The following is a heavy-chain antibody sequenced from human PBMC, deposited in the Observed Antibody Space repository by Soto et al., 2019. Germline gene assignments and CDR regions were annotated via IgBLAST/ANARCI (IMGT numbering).Heavy chain of an antibody. CDR3: ARGESSRWYYYYGMDV. CDR2: ISAYNGNT. V-gene: IGHV1-18*01. CDR1: GGTFSSYT. D-gene: IGHD2-15*01. Sequence: ASVKVSCKASGGTFSSYTISWVRQAPGQGLEWMGWISAYNGNTNYAQKLQGRVTMTTDTSTSTAYMELRSLRSDDTAVYYCARGESSRWYYYYGMDVWGQGTTVTVSS. J-gene: IGHJ6*02.